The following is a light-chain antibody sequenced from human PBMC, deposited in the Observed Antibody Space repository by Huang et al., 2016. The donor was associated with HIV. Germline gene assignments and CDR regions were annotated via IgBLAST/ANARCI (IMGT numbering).Light chain of an antibody. CDR1: QIISTY. V-gene: IGKV1-39*01. CDR2: DAS. Sequence: DIQMTQSPSSLSASVGDRVTISCRASQIISTYLIWYQQKQGKAPKLLIYDASSVQRGVPSRFGGSGSGTDFTLTISSLQPEDFATYYCQQSHSTPYTFGQGTKLEIK. J-gene: IGKJ2*01. CDR3: QQSHSTPYT.